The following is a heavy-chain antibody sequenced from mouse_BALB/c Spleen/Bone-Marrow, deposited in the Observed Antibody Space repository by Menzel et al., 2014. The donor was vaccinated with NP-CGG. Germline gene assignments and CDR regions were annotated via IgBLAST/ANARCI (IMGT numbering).Heavy chain of an antibody. V-gene: IGHV5-12-2*01. D-gene: IGHD2-1*01. CDR2: ISNGGGST. Sequence: EVQLVESGGGLVQPGGSLKISCAASGFTFNSYIMSWVRQTPEKRLEWVAYISNGGGSTYYPDTVKGRFTISRDNAKNTLYLQMISLKSEDTAMYYCARQGVYYGKTYYAMDYWGQGTSVTVSS. CDR1: GFTFNSYI. CDR3: ARQGVYYGKTYYAMDY. J-gene: IGHJ4*01.